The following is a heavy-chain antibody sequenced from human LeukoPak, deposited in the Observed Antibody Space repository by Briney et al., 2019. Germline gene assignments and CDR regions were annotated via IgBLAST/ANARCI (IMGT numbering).Heavy chain of an antibody. CDR3: ARTSSSGLVGGHYFDY. V-gene: IGHV4-38-2*02. J-gene: IGHJ4*02. CDR1: GGSISSYY. D-gene: IGHD6-19*01. Sequence: PSETLSLTCTVSGGSISSYYWGWIRQPPGKGLQWIGSIHHSGSTYYNPSLKSRVTISVDTSKNQFSLKLSSVTAADTAVYYCARTSSSGLVGGHYFDYWGQGTLVTVSS. CDR2: IHHSGST.